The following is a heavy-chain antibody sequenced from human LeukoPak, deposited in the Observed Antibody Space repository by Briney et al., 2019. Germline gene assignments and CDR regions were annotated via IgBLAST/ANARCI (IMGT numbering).Heavy chain of an antibody. V-gene: IGHV3-7*01. CDR3: TSWGDTTAEYFQR. CDR2: INPDGRDT. CDR1: GFAFNRCW. Sequence: GGSLRLSCVVSGFAFNRCWTNWVRQAPGKGLEWVAHINPDGRDTYYVDSVKGRFTISRDNAQNSMYLQMNSLRVEDTAVYYCTSWGDTTAEYFQRWGQGTLVTVSS. J-gene: IGHJ1*01. D-gene: IGHD2-21*02.